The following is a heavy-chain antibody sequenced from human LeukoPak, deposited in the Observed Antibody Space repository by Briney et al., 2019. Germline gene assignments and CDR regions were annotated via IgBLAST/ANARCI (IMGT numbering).Heavy chain of an antibody. J-gene: IGHJ4*02. D-gene: IGHD3-3*01. Sequence: KPSETLSLTCTVSGGSISSSSYYWGWIRQPPGKGLEWIGSIYYSGSTYYNPSLKSRVTISVDTSKNQFSLKLSSVTAADTAVYYCARLSTYYDFWSGYYIFDYWGQGTLVTVSS. CDR3: ARLSTYYDFWSGYYIFDY. CDR1: GGSISSSSYY. V-gene: IGHV4-39*01. CDR2: IYYSGST.